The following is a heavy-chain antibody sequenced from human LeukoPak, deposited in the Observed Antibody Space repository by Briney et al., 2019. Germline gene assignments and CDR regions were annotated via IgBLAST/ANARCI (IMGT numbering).Heavy chain of an antibody. CDR1: GFTVSTNY. V-gene: IGHV3-53*01. Sequence: GGSLRLSCAASGFTVSTNYMSWVRQAPGKGLEWVSGIYSADSTYYADSAKGRFTISRDNSTNTLYLQMNSLRAEDTAVYYCATAVAGPPFDYWGQGTLVTVSS. CDR2: IYSADST. D-gene: IGHD6-19*01. J-gene: IGHJ4*02. CDR3: ATAVAGPPFDY.